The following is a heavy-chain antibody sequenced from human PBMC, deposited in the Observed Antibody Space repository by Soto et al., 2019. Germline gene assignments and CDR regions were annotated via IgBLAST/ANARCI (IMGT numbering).Heavy chain of an antibody. J-gene: IGHJ4*02. CDR3: ARARGYCSGTGCYSGF. D-gene: IGHD2-2*02. Sequence: PSVKVSCKSSGGTFSHYAITWVRQAPGQGLEWMGGIVPVSGTTDYAEKFRGRVTITADKITSTAYMELTSLQSDDTAVYYCARARGYCSGTGCYSGFWGQGTLVTVSS. CDR2: IVPVSGTT. CDR1: GGTFSHYA. V-gene: IGHV1-69*06.